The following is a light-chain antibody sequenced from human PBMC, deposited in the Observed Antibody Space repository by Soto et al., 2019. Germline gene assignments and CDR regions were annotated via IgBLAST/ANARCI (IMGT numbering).Light chain of an antibody. CDR3: QQYYSYPLT. Sequence: ALRMTQSPSSFSASTGDRVTITCRASQGISSYLAWYQQKPGKAPKLLIYAASTLQSEVPSRFSGSESGTDFTLTISCLQSEDFASYYCQQYYSYPLTFGGGTKVEIK. CDR2: AAS. J-gene: IGKJ4*01. V-gene: IGKV1-8*01. CDR1: QGISSY.